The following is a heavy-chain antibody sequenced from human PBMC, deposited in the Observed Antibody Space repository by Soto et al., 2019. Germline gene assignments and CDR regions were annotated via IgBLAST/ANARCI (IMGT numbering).Heavy chain of an antibody. D-gene: IGHD1-1*01. Sequence: GSLRLSCAASGFTFIDYNMNWVRQAPGKGLKSFAYIRSNSVSIHYANSVRGRFTISRDSAKKSLYLQMNSLRDEDTAVYYCAREGTTETPRVGFYYGMDVWGRGTTVTVAS. CDR3: AREGTTETPRVGFYYGMDV. CDR1: GFTFIDYN. J-gene: IGHJ6*02. CDR2: IRSNSVSI. V-gene: IGHV3-48*02.